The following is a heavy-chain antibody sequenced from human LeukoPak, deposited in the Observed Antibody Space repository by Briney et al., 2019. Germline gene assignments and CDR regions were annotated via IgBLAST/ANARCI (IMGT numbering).Heavy chain of an antibody. CDR1: GYTFTGYY. V-gene: IGHV1-3*03. CDR3: ARGYCSSTSCYILPLDY. D-gene: IGHD2-2*02. J-gene: IGHJ4*02. CDR2: INAGSGNT. Sequence: GASVKVSCKASGYTFTGYYMHWVRQAPGQRLEWMGWINAGSGNTKYSQEFQGRVTITRDTSASTAYMELSSLRSEDMAVYYCARGYCSSTSCYILPLDYWGQGTLVTVSS.